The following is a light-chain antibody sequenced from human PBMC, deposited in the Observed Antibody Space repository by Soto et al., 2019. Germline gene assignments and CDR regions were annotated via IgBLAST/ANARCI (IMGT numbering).Light chain of an antibody. Sequence: EIVLTQSPGTLSLSPGERATLSCRASQSVSSNYLAWYQQKPGQAPRLLIYGASSRATGIPDRFSGSGSGTDFTLTISRLEPEDFAVYYCQYYGSLVLTFGGGTKVEIK. CDR3: QYYGSLVLT. J-gene: IGKJ4*01. CDR1: QSVSSNY. CDR2: GAS. V-gene: IGKV3-20*01.